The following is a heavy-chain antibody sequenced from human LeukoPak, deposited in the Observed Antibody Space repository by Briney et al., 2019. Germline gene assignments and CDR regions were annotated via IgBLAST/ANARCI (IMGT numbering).Heavy chain of an antibody. J-gene: IGHJ4*02. CDR2: INPNSGGT. Sequence: ASVKVSCKASGYTFTNYYIHWMRQAPGQGLEWMGWINPNSGGTNFAQKFQGRVTMTRDTPISTTYMELSGLSSDDTAVYYCAGRPDTGSIPLFDYWGQGTLVTVSS. V-gene: IGHV1-2*02. CDR3: AGRPDTGSIPLFDY. CDR1: GYTFTNYY. D-gene: IGHD5-18*01.